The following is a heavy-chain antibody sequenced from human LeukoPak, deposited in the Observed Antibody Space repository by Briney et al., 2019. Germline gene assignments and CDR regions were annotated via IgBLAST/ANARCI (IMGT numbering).Heavy chain of an antibody. Sequence: SETLSLTCTVSGGSISNYYWNWIRQPPGKGPEWIGYIYYTGSTNYNPSLKSRVTMSVDTSKNQFSLNLRSVTPEDTAVYYCARNLIPEQLVLNFWGQGTLVTVSS. CDR1: GGSISNYY. D-gene: IGHD6-13*01. V-gene: IGHV4-59*01. J-gene: IGHJ4*02. CDR2: IYYTGST. CDR3: ARNLIPEQLVLNF.